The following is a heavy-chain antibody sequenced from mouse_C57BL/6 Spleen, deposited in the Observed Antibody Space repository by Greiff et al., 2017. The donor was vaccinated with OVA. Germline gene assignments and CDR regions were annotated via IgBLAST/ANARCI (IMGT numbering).Heavy chain of an antibody. CDR2: IYPRDGST. CDR1: GYTFTDHT. V-gene: IGHV1-78*01. CDR3: ARSGLPLYYAMDY. J-gene: IGHJ4*01. D-gene: IGHD2-4*01. Sequence: VKLVESDAELVKPGASVKISCKVSGYTFTDHTIHWMKQRPEQGLEWIGYIYPRDGSTKYNEKFKGKATLTADKSSSTAYMQLNSLTSEDSAVYFCARSGLPLYYAMDYWGQGTSVTVSS.